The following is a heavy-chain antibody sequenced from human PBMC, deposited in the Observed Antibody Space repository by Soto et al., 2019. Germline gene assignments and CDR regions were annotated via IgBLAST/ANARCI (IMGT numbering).Heavy chain of an antibody. D-gene: IGHD3-3*01. V-gene: IGHV1-3*01. J-gene: IGHJ6*03. CDR1: GYTFTSYA. Sequence: QVQLVQSGAEVKKPGASVKVSCKASGYTFTSYAMHWVRQAPGQRLEWMGWINAGNGNTKYSQKFLGRVTITRDTSASTAYMELSSLRSEDTAVYYCASGYDFWSGGAYMDVWGKGTTVTVSS. CDR2: INAGNGNT. CDR3: ASGYDFWSGGAYMDV.